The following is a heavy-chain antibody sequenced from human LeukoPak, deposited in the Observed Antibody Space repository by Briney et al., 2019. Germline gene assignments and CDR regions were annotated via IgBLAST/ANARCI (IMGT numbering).Heavy chain of an antibody. J-gene: IGHJ4*02. CDR3: ARDYDILTGQDY. CDR1: GGSISSYY. CDR2: IYTSGST. D-gene: IGHD3-9*01. Sequence: EASETLSLTCTVSGGSISSYYWSWIRQPAGKGLEWIGRIYTSGSTNYNPSLKSRVTMSVDTSKHQFSLKLSSVTAADTAVYYCARDYDILTGQDYWGQGTLVTVSS. V-gene: IGHV4-4*07.